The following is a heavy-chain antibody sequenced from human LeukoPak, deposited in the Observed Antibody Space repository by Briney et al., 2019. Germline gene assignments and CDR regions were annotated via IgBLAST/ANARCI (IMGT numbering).Heavy chain of an antibody. Sequence: GESLKISCKGSGYSFTSYWIGWVRQMPGKGLEWMGIIYPGDSDTRYSQSFQGQVTISADKSISTAYLQWSSLKASDTAMYYCASHGEYTAMAIDYWGQGTLVTVSS. D-gene: IGHD5-18*01. CDR3: ASHGEYTAMAIDY. V-gene: IGHV5-51*01. J-gene: IGHJ4*02. CDR2: IYPGDSDT. CDR1: GYSFTSYW.